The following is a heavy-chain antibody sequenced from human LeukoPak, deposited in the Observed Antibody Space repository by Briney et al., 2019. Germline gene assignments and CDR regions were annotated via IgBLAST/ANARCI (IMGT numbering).Heavy chain of an antibody. D-gene: IGHD5-24*01. J-gene: IGHJ5*02. CDR1: GVAINTNY. Sequence: PGGSLRLSCVASGVAINTNYMNWVRQAPGKELEWVSITYFGGTTYYADSVTGRFTISRDNSKNTLYLQMNSPRADDTAVYYCARDSEGDGYNFDTWGRGTLVTVSS. CDR3: ARDSEGDGYNFDT. V-gene: IGHV3-53*01. CDR2: TYFGGTT.